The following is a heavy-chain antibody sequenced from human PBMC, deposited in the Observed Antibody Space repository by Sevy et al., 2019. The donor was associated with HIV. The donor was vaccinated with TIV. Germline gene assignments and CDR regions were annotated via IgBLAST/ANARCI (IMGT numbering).Heavy chain of an antibody. CDR2: ISSDGDNT. V-gene: IGHV3-30-3*01. J-gene: IGHJ5*02. CDR1: GFTFNDYA. CDR3: VREGAPYRNIRYCSGNNCFYNWFDP. Sequence: GGSLRLSCAASGFTFNDYALHWVRQAPGKGLEWVAIISSDGDNTYYADTVKGRFTISRDKSKNTVYLQMNRLRAEDTAFYYSVREGAPYRNIRYCSGNNCFYNWFDPWGQGTLVTVSS. D-gene: IGHD2-15*01.